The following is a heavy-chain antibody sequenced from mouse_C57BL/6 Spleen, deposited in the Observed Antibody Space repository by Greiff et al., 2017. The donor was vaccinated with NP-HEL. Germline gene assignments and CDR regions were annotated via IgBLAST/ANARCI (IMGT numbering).Heavy chain of an antibody. CDR2: ISSGGSYT. J-gene: IGHJ1*03. Sequence: EVQLVESGGDLVKPGGSLKLSCAASGFTFSSYGMPWVRQTPDKRLEWVATISSGGSYTYYPDSVKGRFTISRDNAKNTLYLQMSSLKSEDTAMYYCARQYYGSSFWYFDVWGTGTTVTVSS. V-gene: IGHV5-6*01. D-gene: IGHD1-1*01. CDR1: GFTFSSYG. CDR3: ARQYYGSSFWYFDV.